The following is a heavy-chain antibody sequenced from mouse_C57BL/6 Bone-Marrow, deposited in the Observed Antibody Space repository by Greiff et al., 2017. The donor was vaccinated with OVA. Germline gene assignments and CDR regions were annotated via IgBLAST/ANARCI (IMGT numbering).Heavy chain of an antibody. CDR1: GFSFNTYA. CDR2: IRSKSNNYAT. V-gene: IGHV10-1*01. J-gene: IGHJ3*01. Sequence: EVKLVESGGGLVQPKGSLKLSCAASGFSFNTYAMNWVRQAPGKGVEWVARIRSKSNNYATYYADSVKDRFTISRDDSESMLYLQMNNLKTEDTAMYYGVRHEFYYYGSSLAYWGQGTLVTVSA. D-gene: IGHD1-1*01. CDR3: VRHEFYYYGSSLAY.